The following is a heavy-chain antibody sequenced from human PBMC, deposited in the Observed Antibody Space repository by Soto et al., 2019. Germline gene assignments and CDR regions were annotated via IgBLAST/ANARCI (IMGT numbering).Heavy chain of an antibody. D-gene: IGHD3-22*01. V-gene: IGHV4-59*01. CDR2: IYYSGST. CDR3: AGLRHYYYGMDV. CDR1: GGSISSYY. Sequence: SETLSLTCTVSGGSISSYYWSWIRQPPGTGLEWIGYIYYSGSTNYNPSLKSRVTISVDTSKNQFPLKLSSVTAADTAVYYCAGLRHYYYGMDVWGQGTTVTVSS. J-gene: IGHJ6*02.